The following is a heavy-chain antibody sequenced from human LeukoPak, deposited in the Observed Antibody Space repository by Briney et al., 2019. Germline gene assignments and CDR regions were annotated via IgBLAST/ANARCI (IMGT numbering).Heavy chain of an antibody. D-gene: IGHD3-22*01. Sequence: GGSLRLSCAASGFTFDDYGMSWVRQAPGKGLEWVSGINCNGGSTGYADSVKGRFTISRDNAKNSLYLQMNSLRAEDTALYYCARGRLYYYDSSGYLLMDYFDYWGQGTLVTVSS. CDR3: ARGRLYYYDSSGYLLMDYFDY. CDR2: INCNGGST. CDR1: GFTFDDYG. J-gene: IGHJ4*02. V-gene: IGHV3-20*04.